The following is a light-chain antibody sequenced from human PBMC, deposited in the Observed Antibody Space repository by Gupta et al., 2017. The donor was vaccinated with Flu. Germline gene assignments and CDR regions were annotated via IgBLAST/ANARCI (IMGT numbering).Light chain of an antibody. CDR3: AARDDNLDGWV. CDR2: SND. Sequence: QAVLTQPPSASGTPGQRITISCSGSSSNIGSNYLYWYQHLPGTAPILLIYSNDQRPSGIPDRFSGSKSGTSGSLAISGLRSEDGADYFCAARDDNLDGWVFGGGTKLTVL. CDR1: SSNIGSNY. V-gene: IGLV1-47*01. J-gene: IGLJ3*02.